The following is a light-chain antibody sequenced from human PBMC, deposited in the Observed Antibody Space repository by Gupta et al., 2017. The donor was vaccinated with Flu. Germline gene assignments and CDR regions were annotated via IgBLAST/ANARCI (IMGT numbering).Light chain of an antibody. CDR2: DAS. J-gene: IGKJ2*01. V-gene: IGKV3-11*01. Sequence: EIVLTQSPATLSLSPGERATLSCRASQSVSSYLAWYQQKAGQAPRLLIYDASNRATGIPARFSGSGSGTDFTLTISSLEPEDFAVYYCQQRSNWPYTFGQGTNLEIK. CDR1: QSVSSY. CDR3: QQRSNWPYT.